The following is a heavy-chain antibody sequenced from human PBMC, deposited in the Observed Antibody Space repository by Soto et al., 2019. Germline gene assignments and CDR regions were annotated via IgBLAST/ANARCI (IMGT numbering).Heavy chain of an antibody. J-gene: IGHJ4*02. Sequence: SETLSLTCSVSVGSVSGSYWSWIRQSPGKGLEWLGYVYYTGSTNYSPSLRSRVSISVDTSKNEFSLRLSSVTAADTAVYFCARSVAVPGAHIDYWGQGTQVTVSS. CDR2: VYYTGST. D-gene: IGHD6-19*01. V-gene: IGHV4-59*02. CDR3: ARSVAVPGAHIDY. CDR1: VGSVSGSY.